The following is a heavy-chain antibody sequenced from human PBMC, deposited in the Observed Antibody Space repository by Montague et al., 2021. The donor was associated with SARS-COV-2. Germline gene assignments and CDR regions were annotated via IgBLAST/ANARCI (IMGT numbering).Heavy chain of an antibody. J-gene: IGHJ4*01. Sequence: SETLSLTCAVYGGSFRNYYWCWIRHSQATGLERIGEVDQSGNTNSNPTLKSRVTISAAISMTQYAVKLAPATATVTGIYYCARGRRDFPIVVLGASTRNYCDSWGQGTPVTVSS. D-gene: IGHD2-15*01. CDR3: ARGRRDFPIVVLGASTRNYCDS. CDR1: GGSFRNYY. CDR2: VDQSGNT. V-gene: IGHV4-34*01.